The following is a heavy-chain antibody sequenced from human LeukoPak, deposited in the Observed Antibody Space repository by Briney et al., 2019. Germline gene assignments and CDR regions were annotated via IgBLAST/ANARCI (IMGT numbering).Heavy chain of an antibody. CDR1: GFTSSSYA. CDR2: ISGSGGST. J-gene: IGHJ4*02. CDR3: AKVPGSGYPPGYFDY. Sequence: PGGSLRLSCAASGFTSSSYAMSWVRQAPGKGLEWVSAISGSGGSTYYADSVKGRFTISRDNSKNTLYLQMNSLRAEDAAVYYCAKVPGSGYPPGYFDYWGQGTLVTVSS. D-gene: IGHD3-22*01. V-gene: IGHV3-23*01.